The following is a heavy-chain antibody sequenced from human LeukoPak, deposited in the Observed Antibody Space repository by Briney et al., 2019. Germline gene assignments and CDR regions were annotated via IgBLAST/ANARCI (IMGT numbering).Heavy chain of an antibody. CDR1: GFTFGDYA. V-gene: IGHV3-49*03. D-gene: IGHD3-10*01. CDR2: IRSKAYGGTT. J-gene: IGHJ3*02. CDR3: TQDSVASGAFDI. Sequence: GRSLRLSCTASGFTFGDYAMSWFRQAPGKGLEWVGFIRSKAYGGTTEYAASVKGRFTISRDDSKSIAYLQMNSLKTEDTAVYCCTQDSVASGAFDIWGQGTMVTVSS.